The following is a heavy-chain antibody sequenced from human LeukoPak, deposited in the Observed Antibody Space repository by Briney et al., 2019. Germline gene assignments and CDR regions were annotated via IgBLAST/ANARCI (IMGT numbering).Heavy chain of an antibody. D-gene: IGHD1-26*01. J-gene: IGHJ4*02. Sequence: GGSLRLSCAASGFTFSSYSMNWVRQAPGKGLEWVSYISSSSSTIYYADSVKGRFTISRDNAKNSLYLQMNSLRAEDTAVYCCARVAGWDIDYWGQGTLVTVSS. V-gene: IGHV3-48*01. CDR1: GFTFSSYS. CDR3: ARVAGWDIDY. CDR2: ISSSSSTI.